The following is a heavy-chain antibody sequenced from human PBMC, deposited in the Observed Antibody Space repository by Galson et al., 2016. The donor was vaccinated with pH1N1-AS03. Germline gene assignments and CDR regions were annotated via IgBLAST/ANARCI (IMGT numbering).Heavy chain of an antibody. D-gene: IGHD3-10*01. CDR3: AKMLRGITAVGFES. J-gene: IGHJ5*01. CDR1: GFTFSDSG. V-gene: IGHV3-30*18. Sequence: SLRLSCAASGFTFSDSGMHWVRQPPGKGLEWVAVISKDARGKFHADSVKGRFTISRDNSNNTVYLHMNSLRTEDTAVYYCAKMLRGITAVGFESWGQGILVIVSS. CDR2: ISKDARGK.